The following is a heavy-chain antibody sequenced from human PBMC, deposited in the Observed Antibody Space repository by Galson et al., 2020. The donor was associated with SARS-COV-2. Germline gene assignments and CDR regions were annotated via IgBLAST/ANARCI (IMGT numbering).Heavy chain of an antibody. V-gene: IGHV3-11*01. CDR2: IKNGGDTI. Sequence: LSLTCAASGFIFSDAHMTWIRQAPGKGLEWISYIKNGGDTIYYADSVKGRFTMSRDNANNLLYLQMNSRRVEDTAMYYCARESWGSLDPWGQGTLVTVST. CDR3: ARESWGSLDP. D-gene: IGHD3-16*01. CDR1: GFIFSDAH. J-gene: IGHJ5*02.